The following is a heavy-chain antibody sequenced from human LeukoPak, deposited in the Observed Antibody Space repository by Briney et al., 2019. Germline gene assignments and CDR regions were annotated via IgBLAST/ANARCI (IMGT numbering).Heavy chain of an antibody. CDR1: GFTLSSYW. J-gene: IGHJ4*02. CDR3: ARGIHY. CDR2: IKHDGTVQ. D-gene: IGHD2/OR15-2a*01. Sequence: GGSLRLSCAASGFTLSSYWMRWVRQAPAKGLECVANIKHDGTVQYYVDSVKGRFTISRDNAKNSLYLQMNSLRADDTALYYCARGIHYWGQGTLVTVSS. V-gene: IGHV3-7*05.